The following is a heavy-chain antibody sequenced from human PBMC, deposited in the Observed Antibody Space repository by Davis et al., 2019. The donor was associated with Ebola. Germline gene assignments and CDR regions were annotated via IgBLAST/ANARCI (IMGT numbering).Heavy chain of an antibody. Sequence: GGSLRLSCAVSGLPFSTYTMNWVRQAPGKGLEWVSSISSSGDFLYYADSLQGRFTISRDNANNSVSLQMNSLRAEDTAVYYCASSGSFYDYHAYFDYWGQGALVTVSS. CDR1: GLPFSTYT. V-gene: IGHV3-21*01. CDR3: ASSGSFYDYHAYFDY. J-gene: IGHJ4*02. D-gene: IGHD5-12*01. CDR2: ISSSGDFL.